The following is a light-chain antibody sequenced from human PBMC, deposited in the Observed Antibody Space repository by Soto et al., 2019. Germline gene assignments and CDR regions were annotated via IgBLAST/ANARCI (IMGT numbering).Light chain of an antibody. J-gene: IGKJ5*01. CDR2: GAS. CDR1: HSVSSSH. V-gene: IGKV3-20*01. CDR3: QHYGSSPPT. Sequence: LSLSPVTVSLSQGDRATLSCRATHSVSSSHLAWYQHKPGQAPRLLIYGASTRATGIPARFSGSGSGTEFTLTISRLQPEDFAVYYCQHYGSSPPTFGQGTRLEI.